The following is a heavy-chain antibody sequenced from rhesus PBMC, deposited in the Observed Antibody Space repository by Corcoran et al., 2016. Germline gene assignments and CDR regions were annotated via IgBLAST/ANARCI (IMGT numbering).Heavy chain of an antibody. V-gene: IGHV4S10*01. CDR2: IYGSSTST. D-gene: IGHD3-3*01. CDR1: GGSISDSYR. CDR3: ARDGNNFWTGYYVAPTFDY. Sequence: QVQLQESGPGVVKPSETLSLTCAVSGGSISDSYRWSWIRQPPGKGLEWIGYIYGSSTSTNYNPPLTSRLTISKYTSKNQFSLKLSSVTAADTAVYYCARDGNNFWTGYYVAPTFDYWGQGVLVTVSS. J-gene: IGHJ4*01.